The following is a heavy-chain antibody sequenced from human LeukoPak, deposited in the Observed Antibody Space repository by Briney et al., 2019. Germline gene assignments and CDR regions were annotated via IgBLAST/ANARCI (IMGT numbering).Heavy chain of an antibody. CDR1: GFTFSSYA. V-gene: IGHV3-30-3*01. CDR2: ISYDGSNK. Sequence: GGSLRLSCAASGFTFSSYAMHWVRQAPGKGLEWVAVISYDGSNKYYADSVKGRFTISRDNSKNTLYLQMNSLRAEDTAVYYCARDRRGYLDVWGKGTTVTVSS. J-gene: IGHJ6*04. D-gene: IGHD6-13*01. CDR3: ARDRRGYLDV.